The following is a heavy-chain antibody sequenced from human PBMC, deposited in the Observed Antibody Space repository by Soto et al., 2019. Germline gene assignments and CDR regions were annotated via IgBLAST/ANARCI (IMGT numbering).Heavy chain of an antibody. CDR2: IYYSGST. CDR1: GGSISSYY. J-gene: IGHJ4*02. Sequence: SETLSLTCTVSGGSISSYYWSWIRQPPGKGLEWIGYIYYSGSTNYNPSLKSRVTISVDTSKNQFSLKLSSVTAADTAVYYCAIKAARGFYFDYWGQGTLVTVS. D-gene: IGHD2-15*01. CDR3: AIKAARGFYFDY. V-gene: IGHV4-59*01.